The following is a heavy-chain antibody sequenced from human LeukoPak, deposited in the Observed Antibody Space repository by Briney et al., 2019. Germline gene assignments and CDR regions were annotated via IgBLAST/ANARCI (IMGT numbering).Heavy chain of an antibody. J-gene: IGHJ6*02. V-gene: IGHV3-21*01. CDR2: ISSSSSYI. CDR3: ARDTPSGYYGSGSYRRMDV. D-gene: IGHD3-10*01. CDR1: GFTFSSYS. Sequence: GGSLRLSCAASGFTFSSYSMNWVRQAPGKGLEWVSSISSSSSYIHYADSVKGRFTISRDNAKNSLYLQMNSLRAEDTAVYYCARDTPSGYYGSGSYRRMDVWGQGTTVTVSS.